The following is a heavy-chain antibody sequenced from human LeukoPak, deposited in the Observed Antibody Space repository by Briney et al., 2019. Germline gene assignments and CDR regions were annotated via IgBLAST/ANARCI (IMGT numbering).Heavy chain of an antibody. J-gene: IGHJ4*02. CDR3: ARGRWSTTTASYYFDS. CDR2: INAGNGNT. CDR1: GYTFTDYA. D-gene: IGHD5/OR15-5a*01. V-gene: IGHV1-3*01. Sequence: ASVKVSCKASGYTFTDYAINWVRQAPGERLEWMGWINAGNGNTKYSQKFQGRVTITRDRSASTAYMELNSLRSEDTAVYYCARGRWSTTTASYYFDSWGQGSLVTVS.